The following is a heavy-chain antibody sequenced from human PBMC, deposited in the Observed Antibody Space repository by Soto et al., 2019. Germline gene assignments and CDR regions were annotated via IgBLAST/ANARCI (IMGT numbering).Heavy chain of an antibody. Sequence: PSETLSLTCAVSGGSISSSNWWSWVRQPPGKGLEWIGEIYHSGSTNYNPSLKSRVTISVDKSKNQFSLKLSSVTAADTAVYYCARIFADEQWLPHGFDPWGQGTLVTVSS. V-gene: IGHV4-4*02. CDR2: IYHSGST. CDR3: ARIFADEQWLPHGFDP. J-gene: IGHJ5*02. CDR1: GGSISSSNW. D-gene: IGHD6-19*01.